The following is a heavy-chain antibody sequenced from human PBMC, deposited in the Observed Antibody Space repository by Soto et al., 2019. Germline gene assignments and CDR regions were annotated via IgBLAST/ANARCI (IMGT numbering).Heavy chain of an antibody. CDR1: GFTFNTFA. Sequence: GGSLRLSCAASGFTFNTFALTWVRQAQGKGLEWVSSITVDGGSTYYVDSVKGRFTVSRDNSKNTLYLQMNSLSTEDSAVYYCAREDTRLPYGLDVWGQGTPVTVSS. CDR3: AREDTRLPYGLDV. V-gene: IGHV3-23*01. CDR2: ITVDGGST. J-gene: IGHJ6*02. D-gene: IGHD5-18*01.